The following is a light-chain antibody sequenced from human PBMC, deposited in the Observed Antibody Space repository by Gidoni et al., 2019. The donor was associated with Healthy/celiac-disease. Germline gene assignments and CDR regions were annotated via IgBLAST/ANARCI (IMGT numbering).Light chain of an antibody. CDR1: QSVSSSY. CDR2: GAS. CDR3: QQYGSSRT. J-gene: IGKJ2*01. V-gene: IGKV3-20*01. Sequence: EIGLTQSPRTLSLSPGERAPLSCRASQSVSSSYLAWYQQKPGQAPRLLIYGASSRATGIPDRFSGSGSGTDFTLTISRLEPEDFAVYYCQQYGSSRTFGQGTKLEIK.